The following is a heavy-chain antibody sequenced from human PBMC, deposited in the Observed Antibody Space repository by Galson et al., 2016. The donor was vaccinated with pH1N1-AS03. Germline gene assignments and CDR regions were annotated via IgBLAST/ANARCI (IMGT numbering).Heavy chain of an antibody. CDR3: ARAHYNADYVPDF. V-gene: IGHV1-18*04. CDR1: GYSFPTYS. CDR2: ISAYSGDT. J-gene: IGHJ4*02. D-gene: IGHD4-17*01. Sequence: SVKVSCKASGYSFPTYSFNWVRQAPGQGLEWLGWISAYSGDTHYARKFQGRVTLTTDTSTSTAYMGLRSLTSDDTAVYHCARAHYNADYVPDFWGQGTLVTVSS.